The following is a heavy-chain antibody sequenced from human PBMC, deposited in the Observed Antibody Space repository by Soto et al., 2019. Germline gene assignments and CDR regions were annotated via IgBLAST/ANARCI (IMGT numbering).Heavy chain of an antibody. D-gene: IGHD3-22*01. J-gene: IGHJ6*02. CDR2: INHSGST. CDR3: ARGFGDSSGYYPNYYYYYGMDV. Sequence: PSETLSLTCAVYGGSFSGYYWSWIRQPPGKGLEWIGEINHSGSTNYNPSLKSRVTISVDTSKNQFSLKLSSVTAADTAVYYCARGFGDSSGYYPNYYYYYGMDVWGQGTTVTVSS. CDR1: GGSFSGYY. V-gene: IGHV4-34*01.